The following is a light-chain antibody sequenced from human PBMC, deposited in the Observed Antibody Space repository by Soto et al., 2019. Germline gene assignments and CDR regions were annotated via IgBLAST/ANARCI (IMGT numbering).Light chain of an antibody. CDR2: HAS. J-gene: IGKJ3*01. V-gene: IGKV1-13*02. CDR3: QQFHSYPLT. Sequence: IQLTQSPPSVSASVGDRVTITCRASQDISRSLAWYQQKPGKGPKLLIFHASALESGVPSRFSGSGSVTDFTLSISGLQPEDFAIYFCQQFHSYPLTFGPGTAVDL. CDR1: QDISRS.